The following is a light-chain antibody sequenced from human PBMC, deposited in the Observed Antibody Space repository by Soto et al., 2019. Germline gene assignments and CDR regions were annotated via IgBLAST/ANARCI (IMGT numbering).Light chain of an antibody. V-gene: IGLV1-44*01. CDR1: SSNIGSNP. CDR3: AAWDDSLNGRV. Sequence: QAVVTQPPSASGTPGQRVTISCSGSSSNIGSNPVNWYQQLPGTAPKLLIYSTNQRPSGVPDRFSGSKSATSASLAISGLQSEDEADYYCAAWDDSLNGRVFGGGTKLTVL. CDR2: STN. J-gene: IGLJ3*02.